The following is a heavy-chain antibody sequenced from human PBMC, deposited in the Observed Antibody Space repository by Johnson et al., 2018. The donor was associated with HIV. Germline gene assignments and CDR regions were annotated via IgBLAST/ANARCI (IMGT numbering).Heavy chain of an antibody. Sequence: VQLVESGRGVVQPGTSLRLSCAASGFTFSSYGMHWVRQAPGKGLEWVAFIRYDGRNKYYADSVKGRFTISRDNSKNTLYLQMNSLRAEDTAVYYCARDTPFDIWGQGTMVTVSS. CDR1: GFTFSSYG. CDR2: IRYDGRNK. J-gene: IGHJ3*02. V-gene: IGHV3-33*08. CDR3: ARDTPFDI.